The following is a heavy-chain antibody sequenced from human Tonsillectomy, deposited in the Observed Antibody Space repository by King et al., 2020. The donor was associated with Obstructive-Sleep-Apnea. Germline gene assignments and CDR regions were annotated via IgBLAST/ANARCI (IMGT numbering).Heavy chain of an antibody. Sequence: QLVQSGGEVKKPGASVRVSCKTSGYTFSNYGISWVRQAPGQGLEWMGWISAYNGNINYAQKFQGRVSMTTDTSTGTAYMELRSLTSDDTAVYYCARESLRITLLRGSDYWGQGTPVTVSS. J-gene: IGHJ4*02. D-gene: IGHD3-10*01. CDR1: GYTFSNYG. CDR3: ARESLRITLLRGSDY. V-gene: IGHV1-18*04. CDR2: ISAYNGNI.